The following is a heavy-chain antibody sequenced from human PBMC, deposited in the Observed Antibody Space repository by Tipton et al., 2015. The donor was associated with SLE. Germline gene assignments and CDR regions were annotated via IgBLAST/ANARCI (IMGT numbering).Heavy chain of an antibody. CDR3: ARHDTNYGRNWFDP. CDR2: ITNNGNT. CDR1: SGSISGSNYY. J-gene: IGHJ5*02. Sequence: TLSLTCTVSSGSISGSNYYWDWIRQPPGKGPEWIGRITNNGNTYYIPSLQSRVTMSVDTSKNHFSLKLSSVTAADTAVYYCARHDTNYGRNWFDPWGQGTLVTVSS. V-gene: IGHV4-39*01. D-gene: IGHD2-8*01.